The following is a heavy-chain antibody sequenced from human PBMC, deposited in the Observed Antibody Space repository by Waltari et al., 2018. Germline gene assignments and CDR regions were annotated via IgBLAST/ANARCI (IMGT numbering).Heavy chain of an antibody. D-gene: IGHD4-17*01. Sequence: QVQLVESGGGVVQPGRSLRLSCAASGFTFSSYGMHWVRQAPGKGLEWVADIWYEGSNKYYADSVKGRFTISRDNSKNTLYLQMNSLRADDTAVYYCARDMFGDYAGVDYWGQGTLVTVSS. J-gene: IGHJ4*02. CDR1: GFTFSSYG. V-gene: IGHV3-33*01. CDR3: ARDMFGDYAGVDY. CDR2: IWYEGSNK.